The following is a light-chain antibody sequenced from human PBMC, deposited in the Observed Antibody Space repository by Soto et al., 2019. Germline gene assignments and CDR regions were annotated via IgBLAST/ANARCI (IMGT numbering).Light chain of an antibody. CDR1: ISDVGGYNY. CDR2: EVT. J-gene: IGLJ2*01. Sequence: QSALTQPASVSGSPGQSITISCTGTISDVGGYNYVSWYQQHPGKAPQLIIYEVTNRPSGVSNRFSGSKSGNTASLTISGLQTEDEADYYCSSYTSSSSVIFGGGTKVTVL. V-gene: IGLV2-14*01. CDR3: SSYTSSSSVI.